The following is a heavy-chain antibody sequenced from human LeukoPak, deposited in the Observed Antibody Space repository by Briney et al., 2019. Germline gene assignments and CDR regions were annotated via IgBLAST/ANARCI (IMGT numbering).Heavy chain of an antibody. D-gene: IGHD6-13*01. V-gene: IGHV3-30*04. J-gene: IGHJ4*02. CDR1: GFTFSSYA. Sequence: GGSLRLSCAASGFTFSSYAMHWVRQAPGKGLEWAAVISYDGSNKYYADSVKGRFTISRDNSKNTLYLQMNSLRAEDTAVYYSHIAAAGLDYWGQGTLVTVSS. CDR2: ISYDGSNK. CDR3: HIAAAGLDY.